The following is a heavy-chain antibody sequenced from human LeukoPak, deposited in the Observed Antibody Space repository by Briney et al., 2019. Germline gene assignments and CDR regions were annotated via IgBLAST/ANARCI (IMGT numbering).Heavy chain of an antibody. CDR2: ISTL. D-gene: IGHD3-22*01. Sequence: GESLRLSCAASGFTFNYYAMTWVRQAPGKGLEWVSSISTLYYADSLKGRFTISRDNAENSLYLQMNSLRAEDTAVYYCARVLRYDNSGHDSFDIWGQGTMVIVSS. CDR3: ARVLRYDNSGHDSFDI. CDR1: GFTFNYYA. J-gene: IGHJ3*02. V-gene: IGHV3-69-1*02.